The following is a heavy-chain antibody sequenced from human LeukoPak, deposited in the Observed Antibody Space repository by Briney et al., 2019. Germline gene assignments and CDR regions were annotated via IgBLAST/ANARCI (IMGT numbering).Heavy chain of an antibody. Sequence: GGSLRLSCAASGFTFSSSAMSWVRQVPGKGLEWVSGISASGGSTYYADSVKGRFTISRDNAKNSLYLQMNSLRAEDTAVYYCARLIAAIGFDYWGQGTLVTVSS. J-gene: IGHJ4*02. CDR1: GFTFSSSA. CDR2: ISASGGST. D-gene: IGHD6-13*01. V-gene: IGHV3-23*01. CDR3: ARLIAAIGFDY.